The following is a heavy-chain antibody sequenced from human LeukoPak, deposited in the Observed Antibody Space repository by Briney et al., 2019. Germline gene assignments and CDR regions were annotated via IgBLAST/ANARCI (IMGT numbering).Heavy chain of an antibody. D-gene: IGHD6-13*01. Sequence: PSETLSLTCTVSGGSISSYYWSWIRQPPGKGLEWIGYIYYSGSTNYNPSLKSRVTISVDTSKNQFSLKLSSVTAADTAVYYCARVLRKRQQLGEHYYYYMDVWGKGTTVTVSS. CDR1: GGSISSYY. V-gene: IGHV4-59*01. CDR3: ARVLRKRQQLGEHYYYYMDV. CDR2: IYYSGST. J-gene: IGHJ6*03.